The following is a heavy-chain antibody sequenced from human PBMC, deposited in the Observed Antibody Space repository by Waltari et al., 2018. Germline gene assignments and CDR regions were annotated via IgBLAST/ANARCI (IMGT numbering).Heavy chain of an antibody. V-gene: IGHV4-34*01. CDR2: INHSGST. CDR1: GGSFSGYY. J-gene: IGHJ3*02. Sequence: QVQLQQWGAGLLKPSETLSLTCAVYGGSFSGYYWSWIRQPPGKGVEWIGEINHSGSTNYNPSLKSRVTISVDTSKNQFSLKLSSVTAADTAVYYCARAWISLILGATSAFDIWGQGTMVTVS. CDR3: ARAWISLILGATSAFDI. D-gene: IGHD1-26*01.